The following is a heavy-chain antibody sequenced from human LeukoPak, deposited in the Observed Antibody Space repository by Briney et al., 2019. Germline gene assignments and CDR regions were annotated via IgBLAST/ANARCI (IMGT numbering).Heavy chain of an antibody. Sequence: GGSLRLSCAASGFTFSSYAMSWVRQAPGKRLEWVSAISGSGGSTYYADSVKGRFTISRDNSKNTLYLQINSLRAEDTAVYYCAKPGIAAAGTGWFDPWGQGTLVTVSS. V-gene: IGHV3-23*01. CDR3: AKPGIAAAGTGWFDP. J-gene: IGHJ5*02. D-gene: IGHD6-13*01. CDR2: ISGSGGST. CDR1: GFTFSSYA.